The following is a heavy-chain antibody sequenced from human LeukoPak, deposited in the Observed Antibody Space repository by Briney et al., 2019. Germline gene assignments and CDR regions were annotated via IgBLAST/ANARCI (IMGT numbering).Heavy chain of an antibody. Sequence: PGGSLRLSCAASGFTFSSYAMSWVRQAPGKGLEWVSAISGSGGSTYYADSVKGRFTISRDNSKNTLYLQMNSLRVEDTAVYYCASWGPAAYCSNGSCSWGQGTLVTVSS. CDR2: ISGSGGST. V-gene: IGHV3-23*01. CDR1: GFTFSSYA. CDR3: ASWGPAAYCSNGSCS. J-gene: IGHJ5*02. D-gene: IGHD2-15*01.